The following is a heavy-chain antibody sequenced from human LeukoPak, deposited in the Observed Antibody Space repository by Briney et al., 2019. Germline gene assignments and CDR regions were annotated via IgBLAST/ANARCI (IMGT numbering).Heavy chain of an antibody. V-gene: IGHV4-34*01. CDR2: IYPSGAT. CDR3: SGYQLWFQNDV. CDR1: GWSFIANY. J-gene: IGHJ4*02. D-gene: IGHD3-22*01. Sequence: PSETLSLTCAVSGWSFIANYWSWIRQPPGGGLEWIAEIYPSGATPYNPPLPGRGPIPPAQSQSQFPLRLSTETAADTGVDSFSGYQLWFQNDVWGEGGLVTVCS.